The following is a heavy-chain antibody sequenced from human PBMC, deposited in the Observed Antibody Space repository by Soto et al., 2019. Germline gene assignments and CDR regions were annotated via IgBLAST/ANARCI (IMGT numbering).Heavy chain of an antibody. Sequence: QVQLVESGGGLVKPGGSLRLSCAAPGFTFSDYYMSWIRQAPGKGLEWVSYISSSSSYTNYADSVKGRFTISRDNAKNSRYLQMNSLRAEDTAVYYCARDLDIVVVVAATGAFDIWGQGTMVTVSS. CDR1: GFTFSDYY. J-gene: IGHJ3*02. CDR3: ARDLDIVVVVAATGAFDI. CDR2: ISSSSSYT. D-gene: IGHD2-15*01. V-gene: IGHV3-11*06.